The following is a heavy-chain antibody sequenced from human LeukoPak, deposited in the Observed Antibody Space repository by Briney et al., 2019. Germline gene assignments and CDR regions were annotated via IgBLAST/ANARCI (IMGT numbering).Heavy chain of an antibody. D-gene: IGHD6-19*01. CDR3: ARDRKAVAGIDY. CDR2: IWYDGSNK. V-gene: IGHV3-33*01. J-gene: IGHJ4*02. CDR1: GFTFSSYG. Sequence: PGGSLRLSCAASGFTFSSYGMHWVRQAPGKGLEWVAVIWYDGSNKYYADSVKGRFTSSRDNSKNTLYLQMNSLRAEDTAVYYCARDRKAVAGIDYWGQGTLVTVSS.